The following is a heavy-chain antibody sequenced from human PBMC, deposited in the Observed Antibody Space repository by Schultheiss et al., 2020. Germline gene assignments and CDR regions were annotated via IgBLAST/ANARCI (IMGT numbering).Heavy chain of an antibody. CDR3: ARGTFVVVTATQGMAWFDP. CDR2: INHSGST. J-gene: IGHJ5*02. Sequence: SQTLSLTCAVYGGSFSGYYWSWIRQPPGKGLEWIGEINHSGSTNYNPSLKSRVTISVDTSKNQFSLNLNSVTAADTAVYYCARGTFVVVTATQGMAWFDPWGQGTLVTVSS. V-gene: IGHV4-34*01. D-gene: IGHD2-21*02. CDR1: GGSFSGYY.